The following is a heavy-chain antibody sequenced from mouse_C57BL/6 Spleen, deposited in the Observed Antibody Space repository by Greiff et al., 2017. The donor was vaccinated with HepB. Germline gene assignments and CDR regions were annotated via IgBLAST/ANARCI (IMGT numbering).Heavy chain of an antibody. J-gene: IGHJ1*03. D-gene: IGHD1-1*02. V-gene: IGHV1-54*01. CDR1: GYAFTNYL. Sequence: QVQLQQSGAELVRPGTSVKVSCKASGYAFTNYLIEWVKQRPGQGLEWIGVINPGSGGTNYNEKFKGKATLTADKSSSTAYMQLSSLTSEDSAVYFCARSGNGLYFDVWGTGTTVTVSS. CDR2: INPGSGGT. CDR3: ARSGNGLYFDV.